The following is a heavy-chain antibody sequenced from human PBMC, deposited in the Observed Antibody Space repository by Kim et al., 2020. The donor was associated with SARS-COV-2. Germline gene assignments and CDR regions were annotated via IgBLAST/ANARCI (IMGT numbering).Heavy chain of an antibody. D-gene: IGHD4-4*01. J-gene: IGHJ4*02. Sequence: GGSLRLSCAVSGFSVNSDYMTWVRQPPGRALEWVSVSYVSLNTFYTDSVKGRFTVSRDDSKNILFLQMNNLRVEDTATYYCTKIRGEAEDYRVTWGQGTLVTVSS. CDR2: SYVSLNT. CDR3: TKIRGEAEDYRVT. V-gene: IGHV3-53*01. CDR1: GFSVNSDY.